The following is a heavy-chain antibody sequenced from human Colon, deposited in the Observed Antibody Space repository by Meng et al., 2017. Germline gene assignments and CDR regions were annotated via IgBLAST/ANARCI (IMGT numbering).Heavy chain of an antibody. Sequence: QVPLVQSGAEVKKPGASVKISCTASGDYCTSFYIHGVRQAPGQGLEWMGVINRSGVSTAQKLQGRLTLTRDTSTSTVYMELSSLTSEDTAVYYCARDQRYHTVRGIVGGLDYWGQGALVTVSS. CDR2: INRSGVST. CDR3: ARDQRYHTVRGIVGGLDY. J-gene: IGHJ4*02. D-gene: IGHD3-10*01. CDR1: GDYCTSFY. V-gene: IGHV1-46*01.